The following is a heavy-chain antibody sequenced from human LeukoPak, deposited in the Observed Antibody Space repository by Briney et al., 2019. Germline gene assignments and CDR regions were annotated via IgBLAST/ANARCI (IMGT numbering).Heavy chain of an antibody. Sequence: GGSLRLSCAASGFTFSSYAMLWVRQAPGKGLEWVAVISYDGSNKYYADSVKGRFTISRDNSKNTLYLQMNSLRAEDTAVYYCARANAYDPLDYWGQGTLVTVSS. CDR2: ISYDGSNK. CDR3: ARANAYDPLDY. V-gene: IGHV3-30-3*01. CDR1: GFTFSSYA. J-gene: IGHJ4*02. D-gene: IGHD1-1*01.